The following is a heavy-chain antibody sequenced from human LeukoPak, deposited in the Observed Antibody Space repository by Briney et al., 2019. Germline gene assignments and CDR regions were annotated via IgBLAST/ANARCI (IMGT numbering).Heavy chain of an antibody. CDR3: ASGGNDSSGYYIGESYWYFDL. CDR1: GGSISSYY. V-gene: IGHV4-59*01. J-gene: IGHJ2*01. Sequence: SETLSLTCTVSGGSISSYYWSWIRQPPGKGLEWIGYIYYSGSTNYNPSLKSRVTISVDTSKNQFSLKPSSVTAADTAVYYCASGGNDSSGYYIGESYWYFDLWGRGTLVTVSS. CDR2: IYYSGST. D-gene: IGHD3-22*01.